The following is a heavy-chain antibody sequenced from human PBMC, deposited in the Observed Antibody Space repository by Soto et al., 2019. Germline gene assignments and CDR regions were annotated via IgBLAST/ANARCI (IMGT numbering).Heavy chain of an antibody. D-gene: IGHD1-1*01. CDR3: ARRYGCSFDY. V-gene: IGHV4-59*01. J-gene: IGHJ4*02. CDR2: IYYSGST. CDR1: GGSISSYY. Sequence: QVQLQESGPGLVKPSETLSLTCTVSGGSISSYYWSWIRQPPGKGLEWIGYIYYSGSTNYNPSLKTPVTISAATSKNRCSLKRSSVTAAATAVYYCARRYGCSFDYWGQGTLVTVSS.